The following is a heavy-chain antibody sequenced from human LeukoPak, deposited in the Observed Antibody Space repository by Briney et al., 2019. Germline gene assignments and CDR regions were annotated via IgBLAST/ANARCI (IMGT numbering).Heavy chain of an antibody. Sequence: GGSLRLSCAASGFTFSSYWMNWVRQAPGKGLEWVSYISSSSSTIYYADSVKGRFTISRDNAKNSLYLQMNSLRAEDTAVYYCARDFDYWGQGTLVTVSS. J-gene: IGHJ4*02. CDR3: ARDFDY. CDR2: ISSSSSTI. V-gene: IGHV3-48*04. CDR1: GFTFSSYW.